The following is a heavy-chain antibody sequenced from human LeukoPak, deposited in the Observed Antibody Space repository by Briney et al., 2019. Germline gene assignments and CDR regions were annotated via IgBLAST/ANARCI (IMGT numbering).Heavy chain of an antibody. CDR1: GGTFSSYA. V-gene: IGHV1-69*13. D-gene: IGHD6-13*01. CDR2: IIPIFGTA. J-gene: IGHJ4*02. Sequence: GASVKVSCKASGGTFSSYAISWVRQAPGQGLEWMGGIIPIFGTANYAQKFQGRVTITADESTSTAYMELSSLRSEDTAVYYCARDYAAAAAGSGFDYWGQGTLVTVSS. CDR3: ARDYAAAAAGSGFDY.